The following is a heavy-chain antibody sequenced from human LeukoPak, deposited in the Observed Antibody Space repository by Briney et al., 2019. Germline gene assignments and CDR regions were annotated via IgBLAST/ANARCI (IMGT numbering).Heavy chain of an antibody. Sequence: SETLSLTCTVSGGSISSYYWSWIRQPPGKGLEWIGYMYYSGSTNYNPSLKSRVTISVDTSKNQFSLKLSSVTAADTAVYYCARERGTMVRGVIPLDYWGQGTLVTVSS. CDR2: MYYSGST. D-gene: IGHD3-10*01. J-gene: IGHJ4*02. CDR3: ARERGTMVRGVIPLDY. CDR1: GGSISSYY. V-gene: IGHV4-59*12.